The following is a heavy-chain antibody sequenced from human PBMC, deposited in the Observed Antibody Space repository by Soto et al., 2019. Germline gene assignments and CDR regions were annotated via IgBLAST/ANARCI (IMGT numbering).Heavy chain of an antibody. J-gene: IGHJ5*02. Sequence: EVQLVESGGGLVQPGGSLRLSCAASGFTFSSYSMNCVRQAPGKGLEWVSYISSSSSTIYYADSVKGRFTISRDNAKNSLYLQMNSLRAEDTAVYYCARHPERIAQIGWFDPWVQGTLVTVSS. D-gene: IGHD6-13*01. V-gene: IGHV3-48*01. CDR2: ISSSSSTI. CDR3: ARHPERIAQIGWFDP. CDR1: GFTFSSYS.